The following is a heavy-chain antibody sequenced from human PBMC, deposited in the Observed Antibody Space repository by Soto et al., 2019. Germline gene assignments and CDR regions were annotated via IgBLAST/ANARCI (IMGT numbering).Heavy chain of an antibody. CDR1: GITFSTYK. CDR2: ISSTSDTI. V-gene: IGHV3-48*01. D-gene: IGHD3-10*01. CDR3: PAGKAPGDGY. J-gene: IGHJ4*02. Sequence: EVQLVESGGGLVQPGGSLRLSCVASGITFSTYKMNWVRQAPGKGLEWVSYISSTSDTIYYADSVKGRFTISRDNAKNSLYLQMNSLSVEDTAVYYCPAGKAPGDGYWGQGTLVTVSS.